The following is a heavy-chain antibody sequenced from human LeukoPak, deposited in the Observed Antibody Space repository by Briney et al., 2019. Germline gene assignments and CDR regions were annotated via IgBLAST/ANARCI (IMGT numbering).Heavy chain of an antibody. Sequence: ASVKVSCKASGGTFSSYAINWVRQATGQGLEWMGWMNPNSGNTGYAQKFQGRVTMTRNTSISTAYMELSSLRSEDTAVYYCARAEGDILRLGYWGQGTLVTVSS. CDR2: MNPNSGNT. J-gene: IGHJ4*02. V-gene: IGHV1-8*02. CDR1: GGTFSSYA. CDR3: ARAEGDILRLGY. D-gene: IGHD3-3*01.